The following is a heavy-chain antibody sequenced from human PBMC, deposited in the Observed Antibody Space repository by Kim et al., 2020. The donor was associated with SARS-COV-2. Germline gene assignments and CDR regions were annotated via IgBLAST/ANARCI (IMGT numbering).Heavy chain of an antibody. Sequence: GGSLRLSCVASGFTFSSYWMHWVRQAPGKGLVWVSRINSDGSSTSYADSVKGLFTISRDNSKNTLSLQMNSLRAEDTAVYYCARDSTDGDYNWFDPWGQGTLVTVSS. V-gene: IGHV3-74*01. CDR3: ARDSTDGDYNWFDP. CDR2: INSDGSST. J-gene: IGHJ5*02. D-gene: IGHD4-17*01. CDR1: GFTFSSYW.